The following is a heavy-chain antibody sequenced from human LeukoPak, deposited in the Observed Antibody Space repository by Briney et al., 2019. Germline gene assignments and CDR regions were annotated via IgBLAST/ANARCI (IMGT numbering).Heavy chain of an antibody. V-gene: IGHV3-23*01. Sequence: GGSLRLSCAASGFTFSSYAMSWVRQAPGKGLEWVSAISGSGGSTYYADSVKGRFTISRDNSKNTLYLQMNSLRAEDTAVYYCAKDVRNSFAAYGMDVWGQGTTDTVSS. CDR3: AKDVRNSFAAYGMDV. D-gene: IGHD2-21*01. CDR1: GFTFSSYA. J-gene: IGHJ6*02. CDR2: ISGSGGST.